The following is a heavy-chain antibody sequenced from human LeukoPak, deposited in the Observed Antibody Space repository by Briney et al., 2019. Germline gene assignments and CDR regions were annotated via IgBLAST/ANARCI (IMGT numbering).Heavy chain of an antibody. D-gene: IGHD2-2*01. CDR2: IYHNGNT. V-gene: IGHV4-4*02. CDR1: GVSINTNHW. CDR3: AREAVVPAAIEYNWFDP. Sequence: SETLSLTCVVSGVSINTNHWWSWVRQPPGKGLEWIGEIYHNGNTAYNPSLKSRVTISVDKSKNQVFLKLTSVTAADTAVYYCAREAVVPAAIEYNWFDPWGQGTLVTVSS. J-gene: IGHJ5*02.